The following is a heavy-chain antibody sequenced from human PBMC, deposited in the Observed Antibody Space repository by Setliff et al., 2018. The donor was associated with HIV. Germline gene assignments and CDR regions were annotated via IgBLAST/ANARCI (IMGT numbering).Heavy chain of an antibody. J-gene: IGHJ6*03. V-gene: IGHV1-46*01. Sequence: GASVKVSCKASGGSFSSYAISWVRQAPGQGLEWMGGIIPSGGSISYAQKFQGRVTMTSDTSTSTVYMELSSLRSEDTAVYYCARDGHYNLWSGYGYYYYYMDVWGKGTTVTVSS. CDR3: ARDGHYNLWSGYGYYYYYMDV. CDR1: GGSFSSYA. CDR2: IIPSGGSI. D-gene: IGHD3-3*01.